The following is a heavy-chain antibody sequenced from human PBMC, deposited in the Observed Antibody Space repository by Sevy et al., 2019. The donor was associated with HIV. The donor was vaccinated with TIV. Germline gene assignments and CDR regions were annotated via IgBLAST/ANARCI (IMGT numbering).Heavy chain of an antibody. V-gene: IGHV3-7*01. J-gene: IGHJ4*02. Sequence: GGSLRLSCAASGFTFSSYWMSWVRQAPGKGLEWVANIKQDGSKKYYVDSVKGRFTISRDNAKNSLYLQMNSLRAEDTAVYYCARDSSRGWSYENYWGQGTLVTVSS. CDR2: IKQDGSKK. CDR1: GFTFSSYW. CDR3: ARDSSRGWSYENY. D-gene: IGHD6-19*01.